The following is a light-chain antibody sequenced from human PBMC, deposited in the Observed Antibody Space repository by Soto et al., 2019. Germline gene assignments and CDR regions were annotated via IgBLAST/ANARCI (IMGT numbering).Light chain of an antibody. J-gene: IGKJ4*01. Sequence: DIVLTQSRDFLSVSLPATAPINFKSSQNVLDSPSDRSYLAWYQQKPGQAPRLLIYGASTRPPGIPARFSGSGSGTEFTLTITSLQSEDFAAYYCQQYNNCPLTFGRGTKVDIK. CDR3: QQYNNCPLT. CDR1: QNVLDSPSDRSY. CDR2: GAS. V-gene: IGKV3-15*01.